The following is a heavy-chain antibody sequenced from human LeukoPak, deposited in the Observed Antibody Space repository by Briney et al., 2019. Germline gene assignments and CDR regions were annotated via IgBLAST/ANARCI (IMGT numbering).Heavy chain of an antibody. CDR1: GFTFSSYA. CDR2: ISGSGAST. Sequence: GGSLRLSCAASGFTFSSYAMSWVRQAPGKGLEWVSGISGSGASTYYADSVKGRFTISRDNSKDTLYLQMNSLRAEDTAVYYCAREGPAYSAFDIWGQGTMVTVSS. CDR3: AREGPAYSAFDI. J-gene: IGHJ3*02. D-gene: IGHD2-21*01. V-gene: IGHV3-23*01.